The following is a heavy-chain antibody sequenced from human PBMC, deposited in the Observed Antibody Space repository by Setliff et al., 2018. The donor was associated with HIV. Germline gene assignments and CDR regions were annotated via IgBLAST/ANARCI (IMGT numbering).Heavy chain of an antibody. J-gene: IGHJ3*02. CDR1: NGSISGYY. D-gene: IGHD3-3*02. CDR3: AREHFWCGYYSYDALDI. CDR2: IYSSGST. Sequence: PSQTLSLTCTVSNGSISGYYWSWIRQSPGKGLEWIGYIYSSGSTNYQPSLKSRVTMSIDTSNNQFSLKLTSLTAADTAVYYCAREHFWCGYYSYDALDIWGQGTMVTVSS. V-gene: IGHV4-4*09.